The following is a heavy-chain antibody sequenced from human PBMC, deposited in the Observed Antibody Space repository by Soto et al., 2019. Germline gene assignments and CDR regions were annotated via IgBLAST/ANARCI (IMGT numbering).Heavy chain of an antibody. D-gene: IGHD5-12*01. Sequence: PGGSLRLSCAASGFTFDNCGMHWVRQAPGKGLEWVSGISWDSGTIGYADSVKGRFIISRDDAKNSLYLQMNSLRGEDTALYYCVQGRYPTMATPLDHWGQGTQVTVSS. CDR3: VQGRYPTMATPLDH. J-gene: IGHJ5*02. V-gene: IGHV3-9*01. CDR1: GFTFDNCG. CDR2: ISWDSGTI.